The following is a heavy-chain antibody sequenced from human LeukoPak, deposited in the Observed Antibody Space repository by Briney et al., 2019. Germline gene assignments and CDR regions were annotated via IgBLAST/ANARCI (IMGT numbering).Heavy chain of an antibody. J-gene: IGHJ4*02. Sequence: SETLSLTCGVSGYSISSGYYWGCIRPPPGKGVEWIGNLYNNGGTFYNPSLKSRVTISVDTSKNQFSLKVTSVTAADTAAYYCWRDRSLSYSSGSFDYWGQGTLVTVSS. CDR3: WRDRSLSYSSGSFDY. V-gene: IGHV4-38-2*02. CDR1: GYSISSGYY. CDR2: LYNNGGT. D-gene: IGHD3-10*01.